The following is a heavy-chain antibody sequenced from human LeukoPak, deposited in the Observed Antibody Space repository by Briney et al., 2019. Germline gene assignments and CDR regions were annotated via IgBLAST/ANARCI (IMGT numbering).Heavy chain of an antibody. V-gene: IGHV3-30-3*01. CDR3: ARDEGGSSCFDY. D-gene: IGHD6-13*01. Sequence: GGSLRLSCAASGFTFSSYAMHWVRQAPGKGLEWVAVISYDGSNKYYADSVKGRFTIFRDNSKNTLYLQMNSLRAEDTAVYYCARDEGGSSCFDYWGQGTLVTVSS. CDR2: ISYDGSNK. CDR1: GFTFSSYA. J-gene: IGHJ4*02.